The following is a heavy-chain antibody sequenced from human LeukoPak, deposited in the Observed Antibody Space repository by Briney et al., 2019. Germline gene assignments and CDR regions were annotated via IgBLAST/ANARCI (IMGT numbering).Heavy chain of an antibody. CDR2: IDPNSGAT. J-gene: IGHJ5*02. CDR3: ARGRTSLTAWFVP. D-gene: IGHD4-11*01. CDR1: GYTLTAYY. Sequence: ASVKVSCKASGYTLTAYYMHWVRQAPGQGLEWMGWIDPNSGATDSAQKFQGRVTVTRDTSHNTVYMELSRLTSDDTAVYYCARGRTSLTAWFVPWGQGTLVTVSS. V-gene: IGHV1-2*02.